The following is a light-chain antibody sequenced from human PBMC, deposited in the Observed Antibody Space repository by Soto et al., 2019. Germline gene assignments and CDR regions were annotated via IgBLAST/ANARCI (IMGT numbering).Light chain of an antibody. CDR2: WAS. V-gene: IGKV4-1*01. CDR1: QSVLYSPNNKNY. CDR3: QQYINAPQT. Sequence: DIVMTQSPDSLAVSLGERATINCKSSQSVLYSPNNKNYLAWYQQKPGQPPKLLVYWASTRESGVPDRFSGSGSETDFTLTTNSLQAADVAVYYCQQYINAPQTFGQGTKVEIK. J-gene: IGKJ1*01.